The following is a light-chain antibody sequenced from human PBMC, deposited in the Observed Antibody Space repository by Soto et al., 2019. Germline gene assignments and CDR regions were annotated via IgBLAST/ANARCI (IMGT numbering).Light chain of an antibody. Sequence: DIQLTQSPSFLSASVGDRVTITCRASQGISSYLAWYQQKPGKAPKVLIYGASTLQSGVPSRFSGSASGTEFTLTISSLQPEDSATYYCQQLSKYPLTFGGGTKVEI. CDR3: QQLSKYPLT. CDR1: QGISSY. V-gene: IGKV1-9*01. CDR2: GAS. J-gene: IGKJ4*01.